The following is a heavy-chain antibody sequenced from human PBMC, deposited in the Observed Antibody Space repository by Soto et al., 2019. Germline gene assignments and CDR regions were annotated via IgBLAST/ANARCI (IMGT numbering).Heavy chain of an antibody. J-gene: IGHJ3*02. Sequence: QVQLVQSGAEVKKPGASVKVSCKASGYTFTSYDINWVRQATGQGLEWMGWMNPNSGNTGYAQQFKGRVTMTRNPSISTAYLELSSLCSEDTAVYCCARELVRKYGSGSHYYAFDIWGQGTMVTVSS. CDR2: MNPNSGNT. V-gene: IGHV1-8*01. CDR1: GYTFTSYD. CDR3: ARELVRKYGSGSHYYAFDI. D-gene: IGHD3-10*01.